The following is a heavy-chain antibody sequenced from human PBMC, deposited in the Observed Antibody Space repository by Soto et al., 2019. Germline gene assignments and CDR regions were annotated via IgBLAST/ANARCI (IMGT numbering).Heavy chain of an antibody. Sequence: GGSLLISCTPSGFTFRNYGLHWVGQAPGKGLEWVALISYDGDNKYYTDSVRGRFTVSRDNFRNTLFLQMDSLRPEDTGVYYCVKKIMGYADHSDAMDVWGHGTTVTVSS. D-gene: IGHD4-17*01. CDR1: GFTFRNYG. CDR3: VKKIMGYADHSDAMDV. V-gene: IGHV3-30*03. CDR2: ISYDGDNK. J-gene: IGHJ6*01.